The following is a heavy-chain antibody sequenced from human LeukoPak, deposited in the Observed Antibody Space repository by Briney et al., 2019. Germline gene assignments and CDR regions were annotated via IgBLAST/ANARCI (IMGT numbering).Heavy chain of an antibody. J-gene: IGHJ4*02. CDR1: GGSISSYY. CDR3: ARHEVRYFDWFTQRAKASRGPMRD. Sequence: SETLSLTCAVYGGSISSYYWSWLRQPAGKGLEWIGRIYTSGSTNYNPSLKSRVTMSVDTSKNQFSLKLSSVTAADTAVYYCARHEVRYFDWFTQRAKASRGPMRDWGQGTLVTVSS. V-gene: IGHV4-59*10. D-gene: IGHD3-9*01. CDR2: IYTSGST.